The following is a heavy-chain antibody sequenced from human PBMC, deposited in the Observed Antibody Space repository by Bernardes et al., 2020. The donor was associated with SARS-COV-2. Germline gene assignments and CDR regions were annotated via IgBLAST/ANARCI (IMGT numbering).Heavy chain of an antibody. V-gene: IGHV3-30*02. CDR2: ISYEGSIK. J-gene: IGHJ4*02. CDR3: AKRAEFLWLGSKPGTPDY. D-gene: IGHD3-10*02. Sequence: GGSLRLSRVVSGFNFNNFGMHWVRQAPGKGLEWVAVISYEGSIKYYADTLKGRFTISRDNSKNTLYLEMNNLRAEDTAVYYCAKRAEFLWLGSKPGTPDYWGQGTLVTVSS. CDR1: GFNFNNFG.